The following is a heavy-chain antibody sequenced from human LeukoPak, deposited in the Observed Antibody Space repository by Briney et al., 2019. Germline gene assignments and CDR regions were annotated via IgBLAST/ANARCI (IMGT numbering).Heavy chain of an antibody. CDR3: ARGAPGGCSSTSCYAKSNHGNFDH. CDR1: GFTFSSYA. V-gene: IGHV3-48*03. Sequence: PGGSLRLSCAASGFTFSSYAMSWVRQAPGTGLEWVSYISSSGSTIYYADSVKGRFTISRDNAKNSLYLQMNSLRAEDTAVYYCARGAPGGCSSTSCYAKSNHGNFDHWGQGTLVAVSS. CDR2: ISSSGSTI. D-gene: IGHD2-2*01. J-gene: IGHJ4*02.